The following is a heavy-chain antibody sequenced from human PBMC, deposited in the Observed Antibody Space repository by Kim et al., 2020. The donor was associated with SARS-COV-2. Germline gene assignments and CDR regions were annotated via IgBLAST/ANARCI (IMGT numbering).Heavy chain of an antibody. D-gene: IGHD3-22*01. Sequence: SVKVSCKASGGTFSSYAISWVRQAPGQGLEWMGRIIPILGIANYAQKFQGRVTIIADKSTSTAYMELSSLRSEDTAVYYCARDPYDYDSSGYYYEGYYFDYWGQGTLVTVSS. CDR3: ARDPYDYDSSGYYYEGYYFDY. CDR1: GGTFSSYA. V-gene: IGHV1-69*04. J-gene: IGHJ4*02. CDR2: IIPILGIA.